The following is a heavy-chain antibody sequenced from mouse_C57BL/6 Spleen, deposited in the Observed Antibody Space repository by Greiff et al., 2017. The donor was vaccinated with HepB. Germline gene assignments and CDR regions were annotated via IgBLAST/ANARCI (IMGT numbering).Heavy chain of an antibody. D-gene: IGHD2-4*01. J-gene: IGHJ1*03. Sequence: VQLQQSGPELVKPGASVKISCKASGYTFTDYYMNWVKQSHGKSLEWIGDINPNNGGTSYNQKFKGKATLTVDKSSSTAYMELRSLTSEDSAVYYCGRSDYDDWYFDVWGTGTTVTVSS. CDR2: INPNNGGT. CDR1: GYTFTDYY. CDR3: GRSDYDDWYFDV. V-gene: IGHV1-26*01.